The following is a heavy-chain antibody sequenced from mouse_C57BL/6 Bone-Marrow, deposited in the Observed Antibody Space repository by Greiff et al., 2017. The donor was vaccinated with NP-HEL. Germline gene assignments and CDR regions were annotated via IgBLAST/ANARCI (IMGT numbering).Heavy chain of an antibody. CDR2: IDPSDSYT. CDR1: GYTFTSYW. J-gene: IGHJ2*01. V-gene: IGHV1-69*01. D-gene: IGHD2-5*01. CDR3: ARGGYSNYDD. Sequence: VQLQQPGAELVMPGASVKLSCKASGYTFTSYWMHWVKQRPGQGLEWIGEIDPSDSYTNYNQKFKGKSTLTVDKSSSTAYMQLSSLTSEDSAVYYCARGGYSNYDDWGQGTTLTVSS.